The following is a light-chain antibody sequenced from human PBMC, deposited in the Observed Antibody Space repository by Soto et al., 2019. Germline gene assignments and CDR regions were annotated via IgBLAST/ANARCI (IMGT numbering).Light chain of an antibody. V-gene: IGKV1-39*01. CDR1: RTISSY. Sequence: EIQMTQSPSSMSASVGDRVTISCRASRTISSYLIWYQQKPGKAPQLLMYGGSTLQSGVSSRFSGSGIGTDFTLTITNLQPEDFATYYCQQSYSSPRTFGQGTKIDIK. CDR3: QQSYSSPRT. J-gene: IGKJ2*02. CDR2: GGS.